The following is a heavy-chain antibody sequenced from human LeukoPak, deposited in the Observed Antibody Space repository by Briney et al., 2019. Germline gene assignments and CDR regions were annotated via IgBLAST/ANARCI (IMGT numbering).Heavy chain of an antibody. CDR1: AGFISSYY. V-gene: IGHV4-59*01. Sequence: PSETLSLTCTVSAGFISSYYWSWIRHHPGKGLEWIGYIYYSVSTNYNPCLKSRVTISVDTSKNQFSLKLSSVTAADTAVYYCARGDNWFDPWGQGTLVTVSS. CDR2: IYYSVST. J-gene: IGHJ5*02. CDR3: ARGDNWFDP.